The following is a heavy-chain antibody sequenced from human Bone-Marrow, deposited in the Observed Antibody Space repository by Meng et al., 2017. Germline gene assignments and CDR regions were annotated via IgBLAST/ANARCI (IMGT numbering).Heavy chain of an antibody. Sequence: GSLRLSCAVYGGSFSGYYWSWIRQPPGKGLEWIGEINHSGSTNYNPSLKSRVTISVDTSKNQFSLKLSSVTAADTAVYYCARDRVLVTMVRGVIPYYYGMDVWGQGTTVTVSS. CDR1: GGSFSGYY. V-gene: IGHV4-34*01. D-gene: IGHD3-10*01. CDR2: INHSGST. CDR3: ARDRVLVTMVRGVIPYYYGMDV. J-gene: IGHJ6*02.